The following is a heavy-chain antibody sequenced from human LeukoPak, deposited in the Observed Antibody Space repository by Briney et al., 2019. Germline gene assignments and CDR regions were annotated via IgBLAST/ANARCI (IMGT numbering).Heavy chain of an antibody. D-gene: IGHD2-2*01. CDR2: IQQHGSET. CDR1: GFTFSNYW. V-gene: IGHV3-7*01. Sequence: GGSLRLSCAASGFTFSNYWMSWVRQAPGKGLEWVANIQQHGSETYYGDSVKGRFTISRDNAKNPLYLQMNSLRAEVTAVYYCATYSSSNGREFQYWGQGTLVTVSS. J-gene: IGHJ1*01. CDR3: ATYSSSNGREFQY.